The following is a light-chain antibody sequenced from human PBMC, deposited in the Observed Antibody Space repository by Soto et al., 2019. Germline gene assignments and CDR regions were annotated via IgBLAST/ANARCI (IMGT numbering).Light chain of an antibody. Sequence: QLVLTQPPSASGTPGQRVTISCSGSSSNIGSNTVNWYQQLPGTAPKLLIYSNNQRPSGVPDRFSGSKSGTSASLAISGLQSEDEADYYCAAWYDSLNGPVFGGGTQLTVL. CDR2: SNN. V-gene: IGLV1-44*01. CDR1: SSNIGSNT. J-gene: IGLJ2*01. CDR3: AAWYDSLNGPV.